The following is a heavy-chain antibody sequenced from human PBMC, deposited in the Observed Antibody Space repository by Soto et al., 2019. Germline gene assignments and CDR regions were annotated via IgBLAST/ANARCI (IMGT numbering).Heavy chain of an antibody. Sequence: SETLSLTCAVSGYSISSGYYWGWIRQPPGKGLEWVGSIYHSGSTYYNPSLKSRVTISVDTSKNQFSLKLSSVTAADTAVYYCARALYFGVVARPGAFDIWGQGTMVTVSS. CDR3: ARALYFGVVARPGAFDI. CDR1: GYSISSGYY. J-gene: IGHJ3*02. CDR2: IYHSGST. V-gene: IGHV4-38-2*01. D-gene: IGHD3-3*01.